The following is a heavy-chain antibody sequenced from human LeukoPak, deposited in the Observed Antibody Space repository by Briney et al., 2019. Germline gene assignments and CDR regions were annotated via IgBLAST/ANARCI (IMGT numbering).Heavy chain of an antibody. J-gene: IGHJ4*02. CDR2: MNPNSGNT. CDR1: GYTFTSYA. V-gene: IGHV1-8*02. Sequence: ASVKVSCKASGYTFTSYAMHWVRQAPGQRLEWMGWMNPNSGNTGYAQKFQGRVTMTRNTSISTAYMELSSLRSEDTAVYYCARGPPYSSGWYDYYFDYWGQGTLVTVSS. CDR3: ARGPPYSSGWYDYYFDY. D-gene: IGHD6-19*01.